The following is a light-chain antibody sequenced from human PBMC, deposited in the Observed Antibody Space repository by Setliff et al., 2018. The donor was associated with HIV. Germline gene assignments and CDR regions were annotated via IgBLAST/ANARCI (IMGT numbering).Light chain of an antibody. CDR2: DVN. J-gene: IGLJ1*01. V-gene: IGLV2-14*03. CDR1: ISDIGSYNF. CDR3: SSYTTSSTYV. Sequence: QSALTQPASVSGSPGQSITISCSGTISDIGSYNFVSWYQQHPGKAPKLIMSDVNKRPSGVSDRFSGSKSGNTASLTISGLQAEDEANYYCSSYTTSSTYVFGPGTKATVL.